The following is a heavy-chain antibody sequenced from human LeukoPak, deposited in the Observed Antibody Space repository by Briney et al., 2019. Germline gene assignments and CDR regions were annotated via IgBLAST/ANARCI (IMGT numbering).Heavy chain of an antibody. J-gene: IGHJ4*02. CDR3: ARGLRYCSSTSCYVAPFDY. CDR1: GYTFTSYY. D-gene: IGHD2-2*01. V-gene: IGHV1-46*01. Sequence: ASAKASCKASGYTFTSYYMHWVRQAPEQGLEWMGIINPSGGSTSYAQKFQGRVTMTRDTSTSTVYMEPSSLRSEDTAVYYCARGLRYCSSTSCYVAPFDYWGQGTLVTVSS. CDR2: INPSGGST.